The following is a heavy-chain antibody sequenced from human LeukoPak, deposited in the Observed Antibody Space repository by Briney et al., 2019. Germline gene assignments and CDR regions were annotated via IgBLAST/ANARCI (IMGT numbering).Heavy chain of an antibody. V-gene: IGHV4-59*08. D-gene: IGHD7-27*01. CDR3: ARGTGGRWYFDL. Sequence: SETLSLTCTVSGGSTSSYYWSWIRQPPGKGLEWIGYIYYSGSTNHNPSLKSRVTISVDTSKNHFSLNLISVTAADTAVYYCARGTGGRWYFDLWGRGTLVTVSS. CDR1: GGSTSSYY. J-gene: IGHJ2*01. CDR2: IYYSGST.